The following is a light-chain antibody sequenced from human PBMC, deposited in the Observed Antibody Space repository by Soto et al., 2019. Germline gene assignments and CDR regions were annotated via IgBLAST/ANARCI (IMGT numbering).Light chain of an antibody. V-gene: IGKV3-20*01. Sequence: EIVLTQSPGSLSLSPGERATLSCRASQSVSSSYLAWYQQKPGQAPRLLIYGASSRATGIPDRFSGSGSGTDFTLTISRLEPEAFAVYYCQQYGSSPPWTFGQGIKV. CDR2: GAS. CDR1: QSVSSSY. J-gene: IGKJ1*01. CDR3: QQYGSSPPWT.